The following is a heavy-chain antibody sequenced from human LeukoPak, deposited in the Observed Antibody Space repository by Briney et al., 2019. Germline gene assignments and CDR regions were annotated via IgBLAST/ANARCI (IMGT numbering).Heavy chain of an antibody. D-gene: IGHD2-21*02. CDR1: GGSINSYY. CDR2: IYYSGRT. V-gene: IGHV4-59*12. CDR3: ARGRGYMYCGGDCVAFDI. J-gene: IGHJ3*02. Sequence: SSETLSLTCNVSGGSINSYYWGWIRQPPGKRLELIGYIYYSGRTNYNPSLKSRVTISVDTSTNQISLKLTSVTAADTAVYFCARGRGYMYCGGDCVAFDIWGQGTMVTVSS.